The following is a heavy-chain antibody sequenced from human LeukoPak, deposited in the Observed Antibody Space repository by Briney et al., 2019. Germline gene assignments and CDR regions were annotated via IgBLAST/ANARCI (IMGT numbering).Heavy chain of an antibody. CDR3: ARVPEELGIWFDP. CDR2: IYSSGST. D-gene: IGHD7-27*01. Sequence: KPSETLSLTCTVSGGSISNYYWSWIRQPPGKGLEWIGYIYSSGSTNYNPSLKSRVIISVDTSKNQFSLRLRSVTAADTAVYHCARVPEELGIWFDPWGQGTLVTVSS. CDR1: GGSISNYY. V-gene: IGHV4-59*01. J-gene: IGHJ5*02.